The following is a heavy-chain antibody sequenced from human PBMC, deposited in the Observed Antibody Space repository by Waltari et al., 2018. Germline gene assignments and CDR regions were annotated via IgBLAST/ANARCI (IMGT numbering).Heavy chain of an antibody. D-gene: IGHD3-10*01. CDR1: GYSISSGYY. Sequence: QVQLQESGPGLVKPSETLSLTCTVSGYSISSGYYWGWIRQPPGKGLEWIGSIYHSGSTYYNPSLKSRVTISVDTSKNQFSLKLSSVTAADTAVYYCARDVLLWFGEPRGYDAFDIWGQGTMVTVSS. CDR3: ARDVLLWFGEPRGYDAFDI. CDR2: IYHSGST. V-gene: IGHV4-38-2*02. J-gene: IGHJ3*02.